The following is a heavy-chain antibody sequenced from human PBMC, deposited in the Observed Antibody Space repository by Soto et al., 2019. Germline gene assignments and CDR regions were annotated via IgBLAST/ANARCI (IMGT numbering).Heavy chain of an antibody. Sequence: QVPLVESGGGLVKPGGSLRLSCAASGFTFSDYYMSWIRQAPGKGLEWVSYISSSSSYTNYADSVKGRFTISRDNAKNSLYLQMNSLRAEDTAVYYCARRYGYSSSWYHFDYWGQGTLVTVSS. CDR2: ISSSSSYT. CDR3: ARRYGYSSSWYHFDY. D-gene: IGHD6-13*01. J-gene: IGHJ4*02. V-gene: IGHV3-11*06. CDR1: GFTFSDYY.